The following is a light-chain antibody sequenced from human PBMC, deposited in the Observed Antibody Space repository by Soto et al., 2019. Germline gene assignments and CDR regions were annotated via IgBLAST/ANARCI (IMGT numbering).Light chain of an antibody. CDR2: ANN. V-gene: IGLV1-40*01. CDR3: QSYDGSLRRSV. J-gene: IGLJ1*01. Sequence: QPVLTQPPSVSGAPGQRVTISCTGSSSNIGAGYDVHWYQQLPGTAPKLLISANNNRPSGVPDRFSGSKSDTSASLAITGLQAEDEADYYCQSYDGSLRRSVFGTGTKLTVL. CDR1: SSNIGAGYD.